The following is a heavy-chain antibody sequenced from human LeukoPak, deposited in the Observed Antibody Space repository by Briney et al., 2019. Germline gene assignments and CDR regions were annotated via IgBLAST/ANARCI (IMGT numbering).Heavy chain of an antibody. CDR2: IRYDGSNK. CDR3: ARGGISIFGVVNMDV. J-gene: IGHJ6*03. V-gene: IGHV3-30*02. Sequence: GGSLRLSCAASGFTFSSYGMHWVRQAPGKGLEWVAFIRYDGSNKYYADSVKGRFTISRDNAKNSLSLQMNSLRVEDTALYYCARGGISIFGVVNMDVWGKGTTVTVSS. CDR1: GFTFSSYG. D-gene: IGHD3-3*01.